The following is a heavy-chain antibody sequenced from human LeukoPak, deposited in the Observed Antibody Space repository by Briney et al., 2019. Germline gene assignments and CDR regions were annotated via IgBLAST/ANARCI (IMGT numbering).Heavy chain of an antibody. D-gene: IGHD6-13*01. J-gene: IGHJ4*02. CDR2: IKRKSDGGTT. V-gene: IGHV3-15*01. Sequence: GGSLRLSCAASGFTFSNAWMSWVRQAPGKGLEWVGRIKRKSDGGTTDPAAPVKGRFTISRDDSKNTLYLQMNSLKAEDTAVYYCTTDRAVAAVGDFDYWGQGTLVTVSS. CDR3: TTDRAVAAVGDFDY. CDR1: GFTFSNAW.